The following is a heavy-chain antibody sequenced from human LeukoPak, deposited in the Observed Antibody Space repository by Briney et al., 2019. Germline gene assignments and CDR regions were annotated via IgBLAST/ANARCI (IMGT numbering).Heavy chain of an antibody. V-gene: IGHV4-59*01. CDR1: GGSFSDYY. D-gene: IGHD2-15*01. J-gene: IGHJ3*02. CDR2: IYYSGST. Sequence: SETLSLTCAVYGGSFSDYYWSWIRQPPGKGLEWIGYIYYSGSTNYNPSLKSRVTISVDTSKNQFSLKLSSVTAADTAVYYCARDRLPYDAFDIWGQGTMVTVSS. CDR3: ARDRLPYDAFDI.